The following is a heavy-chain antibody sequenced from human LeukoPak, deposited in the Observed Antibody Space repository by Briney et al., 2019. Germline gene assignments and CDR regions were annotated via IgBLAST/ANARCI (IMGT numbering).Heavy chain of an antibody. CDR1: GFTFSDYY. Sequence: PGGSLRLSCAASGFTFSDYYMSWIRQAPGKGLEWVANIKQDGSEKYYVDSVKGRFTISRDNAKNSLYLQMNSLRAEDTAVYYCARDRVRRGGGAAAGPYYFDYWGQGTLVTVSS. V-gene: IGHV3-7*01. J-gene: IGHJ4*02. CDR2: IKQDGSEK. D-gene: IGHD6-13*01. CDR3: ARDRVRRGGGAAAGPYYFDY.